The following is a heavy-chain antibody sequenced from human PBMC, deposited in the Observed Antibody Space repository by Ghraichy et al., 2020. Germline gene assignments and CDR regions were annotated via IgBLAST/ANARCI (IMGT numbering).Heavy chain of an antibody. J-gene: IGHJ4*02. Sequence: GGSLRLSCAASGFTFSSYAMSWVRQAPGKGLEWVSAISGSGGSTYYADSVKGRFTISRDNSKNTLYLQMNSLRAEDMAVYYCAKDREWELLPWVNYAYFDYWGQGTLVTVSS. CDR3: AKDREWELLPWVNYAYFDY. CDR1: GFTFSSYA. CDR2: ISGSGGST. D-gene: IGHD1-26*01. V-gene: IGHV3-23*01.